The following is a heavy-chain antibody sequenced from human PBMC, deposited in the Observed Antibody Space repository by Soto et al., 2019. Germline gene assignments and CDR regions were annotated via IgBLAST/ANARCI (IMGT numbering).Heavy chain of an antibody. CDR2: VTSSASST. CDR1: GFTFSSFA. Sequence: GQLLESGGGMVQPGGPLRLSCAASGFTFSSFAMNWARLPPGRGLEWVAAVTSSASSTHYADSVKGRFTISRDNSKNTLYLQMNSLRADDTAVYYCAKGGAVLLDPFDVWGQGTMVTVSS. J-gene: IGHJ3*01. D-gene: IGHD1-26*01. CDR3: AKGGAVLLDPFDV. V-gene: IGHV3-23*01.